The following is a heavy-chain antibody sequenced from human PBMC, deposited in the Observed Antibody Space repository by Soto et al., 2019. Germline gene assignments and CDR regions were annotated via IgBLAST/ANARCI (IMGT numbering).Heavy chain of an antibody. J-gene: IGHJ6*02. Sequence: PGGSLRLSCTASGFSFGDYGVSWFRQAPGKGLEWVGFITSKTYGGTTEYAASVKDRFTISRDDPKSIAYLQMNILKTEDTAVYYCARDHYMAAAGRYGMDVWGQGTTVTVSS. CDR1: GFSFGDYG. CDR2: ITSKTYGGTT. D-gene: IGHD6-13*01. V-gene: IGHV3-49*03. CDR3: ARDHYMAAAGRYGMDV.